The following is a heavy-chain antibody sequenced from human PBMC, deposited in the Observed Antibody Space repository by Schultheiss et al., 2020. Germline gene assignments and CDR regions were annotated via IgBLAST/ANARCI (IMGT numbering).Heavy chain of an antibody. D-gene: IGHD6-6*01. J-gene: IGHJ5*02. CDR1: RGSISSGGYY. V-gene: IGHV4-31*02. Sequence: LRLSWTVSRGSISSGGYYWSWIRQHPGKGLEWIVYIYYSGSTYYNPSLNSRVTITVDTSKNQFSLKLSSVTAAATAVYYCARSSSSVHIWFDPWGQGTLVTVSS. CDR2: IYYSGST. CDR3: ARSSSSVHIWFDP.